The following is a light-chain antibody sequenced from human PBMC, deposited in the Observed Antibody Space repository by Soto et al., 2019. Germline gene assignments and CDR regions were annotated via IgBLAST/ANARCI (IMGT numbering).Light chain of an antibody. CDR2: AAI. J-gene: IGKJ4*01. CDR3: QQSYSTPRT. V-gene: IGKV3D-15*01. Sequence: EIVLTQSPATLSVSPGDRATLSCRASRGVAGDLAWYQQKPGQAPRLLIFAAIARVAGIPDRFSGSGSGTEFTLSISSMQSDDVAVYYCQQSYSTPRTFGGGTKVEIK. CDR1: RGVAGD.